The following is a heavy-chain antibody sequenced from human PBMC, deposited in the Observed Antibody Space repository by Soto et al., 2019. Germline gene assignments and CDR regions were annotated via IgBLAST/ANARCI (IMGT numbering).Heavy chain of an antibody. Sequence: PSETLSLTCTVSGGSISRSNYHWTWIRQPPGKGLEWIGSGTTNYNPSLGGRVTISVDTSKNQFSLKVYSVTAAGTAMYYCATYGGDTGRFDYWGQGTLVTVSS. CDR3: ATYGGDTGRFDY. D-gene: IGHD4-17*01. CDR1: GGSISRSNYH. CDR2: SGTT. V-gene: IGHV4-39*01. J-gene: IGHJ4*02.